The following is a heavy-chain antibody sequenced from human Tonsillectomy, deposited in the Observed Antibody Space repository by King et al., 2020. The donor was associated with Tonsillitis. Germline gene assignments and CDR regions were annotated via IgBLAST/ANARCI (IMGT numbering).Heavy chain of an antibody. V-gene: IGHV3-7*03. CDR3: ARSPPMGGDVSSFDV. CDR2: VKQDGSEK. Sequence: VQLVESGGGLVQPGGSLRLSCAASGFTFSSYWMNWVRQAPGKGLEWVANVKQDGSEKYYVDSVKGRFSISRDNAKNSLYLQMNSLRAEDTAVYYCARSPPMGGDVSSFDVWGQGTMVTVSS. CDR1: GFTFSSYW. J-gene: IGHJ3*01. D-gene: IGHD2-21*02.